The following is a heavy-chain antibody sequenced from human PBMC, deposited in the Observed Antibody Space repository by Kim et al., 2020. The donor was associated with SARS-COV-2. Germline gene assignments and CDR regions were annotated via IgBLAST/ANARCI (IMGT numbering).Heavy chain of an antibody. Sequence: SLKGRLTSSRNNAKNTLYLQMNSLRAEDTAVYYCARSARIASRDYYYMDVWGKGTMVTVSS. D-gene: IGHD6-6*01. CDR3: ARSARIASRDYYYMDV. V-gene: IGHV3-74*01. J-gene: IGHJ6*03.